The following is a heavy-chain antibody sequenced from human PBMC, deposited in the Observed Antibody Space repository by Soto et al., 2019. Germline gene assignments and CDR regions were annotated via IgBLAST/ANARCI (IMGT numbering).Heavy chain of an antibody. CDR2: ISGSGGST. CDR3: AKDTDFYDYIWGSYRPEYYFDY. J-gene: IGHJ4*02. V-gene: IGHV3-23*01. D-gene: IGHD3-16*02. CDR1: GFTFSSYA. Sequence: GGSLRLSCAASGFTFSSYAMSWVRQAPGKGLEWVSAISGSGGSTYYADSVKGRFTISRDNSKNTLYLQMNSLRAEDTAVYYCAKDTDFYDYIWGSYRPEYYFDYWGQGTLVTVSS.